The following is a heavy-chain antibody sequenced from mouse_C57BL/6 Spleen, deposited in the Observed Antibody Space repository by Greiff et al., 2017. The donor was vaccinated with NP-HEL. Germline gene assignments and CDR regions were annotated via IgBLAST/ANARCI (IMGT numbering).Heavy chain of an antibody. V-gene: IGHV1-64*01. CDR2: IHPNSGST. Sequence: QVQLQQSGAELVKPGASVKLSCKASGYTFTSYWMHWVKQRPGQGLEWIGMIHPNSGSTNYNEKFKSKATLTVDKSSSTAYMQLSSLTSEDSAVYYCARGFYDYDYAMDYWGQGTSVTVSS. CDR3: ARGFYDYDYAMDY. CDR1: GYTFTSYW. D-gene: IGHD2-4*01. J-gene: IGHJ4*01.